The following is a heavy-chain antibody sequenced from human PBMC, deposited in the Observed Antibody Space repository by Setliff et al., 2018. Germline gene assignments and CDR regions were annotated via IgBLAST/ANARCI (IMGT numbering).Heavy chain of an antibody. CDR2: MKSTGNT. V-gene: IGHV4-39*01. CDR3: ARRGVAVAGANGAFDV. Sequence: SLTCTVSGGSISRSSYLWGWIRQPPGTGLEWIGNMKSTGNTYYNPSLQSRVTMSVDTSKNQFSLELTTVTATDTAVYYCARRGVAVAGANGAFDVWGQGSMVTVSS. J-gene: IGHJ3*01. CDR1: GGSISRSSYL. D-gene: IGHD6-19*01.